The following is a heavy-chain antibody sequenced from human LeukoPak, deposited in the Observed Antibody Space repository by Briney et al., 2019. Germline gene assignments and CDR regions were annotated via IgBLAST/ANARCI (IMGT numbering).Heavy chain of an antibody. D-gene: IGHD6-13*01. V-gene: IGHV4-59*01. CDR2: IYYSGSA. CDR3: AMGIADVFDI. J-gene: IGHJ3*02. CDR1: GGSISSYY. Sequence: SETLSLTCTVSGGSISSYYWSWIRQPPGKGLEWIGYIYYSGSANYNPSLKSRVTISVDTSKNQFSLKLSSVTAADTAVYYGAMGIADVFDIWGQGTMVTVSS.